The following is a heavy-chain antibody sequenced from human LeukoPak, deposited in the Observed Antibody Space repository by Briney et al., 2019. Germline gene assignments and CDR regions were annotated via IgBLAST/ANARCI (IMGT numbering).Heavy chain of an antibody. J-gene: IGHJ6*03. V-gene: IGHV3-30*02. CDR1: GFIFSSYG. D-gene: IGHD6-13*01. CDR3: AKGGSWYYYYYYMDV. CDR2: IRYDGSNK. Sequence: GGSLRLSCAASGFIFSSYGMHWVRQAPGKGLEWVAFIRYDGSNKYYADSVKGRFTISRDNSKNTLYLQMNSLRAEDTAVYYCAKGGSWYYYYYYMDVWGKGTTVTVSS.